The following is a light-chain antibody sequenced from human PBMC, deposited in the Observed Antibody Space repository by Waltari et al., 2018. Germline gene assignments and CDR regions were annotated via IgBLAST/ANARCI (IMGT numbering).Light chain of an antibody. CDR1: QCISSY. Sequence: DSQMIQSPSSLCAAVGDRGTITCRASQCISSYLAWYQQKPGKAPNLLFYKTSTLRSGVPSRFSGSGSGTDFTLTISSLQPEDFATYYCQQHNTNPLTFGGGTKVEIK. CDR3: QQHNTNPLT. J-gene: IGKJ4*01. CDR2: KTS. V-gene: IGKV1-9*01.